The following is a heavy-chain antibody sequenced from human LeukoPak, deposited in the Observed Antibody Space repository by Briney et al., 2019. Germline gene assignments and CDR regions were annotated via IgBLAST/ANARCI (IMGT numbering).Heavy chain of an antibody. CDR3: ARSDIVVVPAAFNWFDP. D-gene: IGHD2-2*01. Sequence: PSETLSLTCTVSGGSISSGGYYWSWIRQHPGKGLEWIGYIYYSGSTYYNPSLKSRVTISVDTSKNQFSLKLSSVTAADTAVYYCARSDIVVVPAAFNWFDPWGQGTLVTVSS. CDR1: GGSISSGGYY. V-gene: IGHV4-31*03. CDR2: IYYSGST. J-gene: IGHJ5*02.